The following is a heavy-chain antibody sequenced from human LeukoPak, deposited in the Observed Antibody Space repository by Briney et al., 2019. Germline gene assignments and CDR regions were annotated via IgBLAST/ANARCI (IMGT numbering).Heavy chain of an antibody. CDR2: INHSGST. CDR1: GGSFSGYY. CDR3: ARDIAYYDSSGYTDGYNWFDT. D-gene: IGHD3-22*01. J-gene: IGHJ5*02. Sequence: SETLSLTCAVYGGSFSGYYWSWIRQPPGKGLEWIGEINHSGSTNYNPSLKSRVTISVDTSKNQFSLKLSSVTAADTAVYYCARDIAYYDSSGYTDGYNWFDTWGQGTLVTVSS. V-gene: IGHV4-34*09.